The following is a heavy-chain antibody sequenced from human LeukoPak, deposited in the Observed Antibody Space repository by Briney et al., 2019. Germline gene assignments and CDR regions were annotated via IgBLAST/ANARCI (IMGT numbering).Heavy chain of an antibody. J-gene: IGHJ5*02. D-gene: IGHD6-13*01. CDR3: AKEITVSAAGSNWFDP. CDR1: GGTFSSYA. V-gene: IGHV1-69*04. Sequence: ASVKVSCKASGGTFSSYAITWVRQAPGQGLEWMGRITPIRAITKYAQKFQGRVTITADKSTSTAYMELSSLRSVDTAVYYCAKEITVSAAGSNWFDPWGQGTLVTVSS. CDR2: ITPIRAIT.